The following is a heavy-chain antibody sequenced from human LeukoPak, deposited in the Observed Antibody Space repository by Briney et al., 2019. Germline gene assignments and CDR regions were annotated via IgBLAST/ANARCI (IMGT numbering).Heavy chain of an antibody. D-gene: IGHD5-18*01. V-gene: IGHV3-30-3*01. CDR3: ARGDTAAMAFDYYYYGMDV. Sequence: GGSLRLSCAASGFTFSSYAMHWVRQAPGKGLEWVAVISYDGSNKYYADSVKGRLTISRDNSKNTLYLQMNSLRAEDTAVYYCARGDTAAMAFDYYYYGMDVWGQGTTVTVSS. J-gene: IGHJ6*02. CDR1: GFTFSSYA. CDR2: ISYDGSNK.